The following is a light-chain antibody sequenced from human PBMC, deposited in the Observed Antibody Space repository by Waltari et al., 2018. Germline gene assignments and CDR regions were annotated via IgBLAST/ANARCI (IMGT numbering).Light chain of an antibody. CDR3: SSRDNRYNHLVV. V-gene: IGLV3-19*01. CDR2: GRN. Sequence: SSELTQDPAVSVALGQPVRITCLGASLRSYYAAWYQQKPGQAPLLVCYGRNNRPSGIPDRFSGSNSGSTASLTITGALAEDEADYYCSSRDNRYNHLVVFGGGTKLTVL. J-gene: IGLJ2*01. CDR1: SLRSYY.